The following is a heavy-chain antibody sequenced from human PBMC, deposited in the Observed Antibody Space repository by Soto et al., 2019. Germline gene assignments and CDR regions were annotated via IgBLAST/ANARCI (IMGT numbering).Heavy chain of an antibody. V-gene: IGHV1-8*01. D-gene: IGHD6-19*01. CDR2: MNPNSGNT. CDR1: GYTFTSYD. J-gene: IGHJ4*02. CDR3: ARERAVAGFDY. Sequence: QVQLVQSGAEVKKPGASVKVSCKASGYTFTSYDINWVGQATGQGLEWMGWMNPNSGNTGYAQKSRGRVTMTRTTAISTAYMELGSMSSEDTAVYYCARERAVAGFDYWVQGTLVTVSS.